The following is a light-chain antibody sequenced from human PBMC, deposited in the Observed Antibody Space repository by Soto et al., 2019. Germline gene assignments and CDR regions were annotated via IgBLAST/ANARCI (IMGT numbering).Light chain of an antibody. CDR2: DAS. J-gene: IGKJ1*01. CDR3: QQYGVSPGT. CDR1: ETVSSNS. V-gene: IGKV3-20*01. Sequence: EIVLTQSPGTLSLSPGERVTLSCRANETVSSNSLAWYQRTPGQAPRLLIYDASRRATGIPDRFSGSGSGTDFTLTISRLEPEDFVVYYCQQYGVSPGTFGQGTKVEIK.